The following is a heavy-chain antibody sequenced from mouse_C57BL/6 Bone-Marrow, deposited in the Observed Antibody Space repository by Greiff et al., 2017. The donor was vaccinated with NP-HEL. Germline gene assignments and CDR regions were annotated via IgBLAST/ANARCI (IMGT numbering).Heavy chain of an antibody. CDR2: IYPSDSET. V-gene: IGHV1-61*01. CDR3: ARDYY. J-gene: IGHJ2*01. CDR1: GYTFTSYW. Sequence: QVQLQQPGAELVRPGSSVTLSCKASGYTFTSYWMDWVKQRPGQGLEWIGNIYPSDSETHYNQKFKDKATLTVDKSSSTAYMQLSSRTSEDSAVYYCARDYYWGQGTTLTVSS.